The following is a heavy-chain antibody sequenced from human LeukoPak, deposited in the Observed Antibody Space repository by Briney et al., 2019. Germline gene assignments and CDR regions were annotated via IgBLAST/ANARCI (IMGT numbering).Heavy chain of an antibody. V-gene: IGHV3-30*02. CDR2: IRYDGSNK. J-gene: IGHJ4*02. D-gene: IGHD5-18*01. Sequence: GGSLRLSCAASGFTFSGYGMHWVRQAPGKGLEWVAFIRYDGSNKYYADSVKGRFTISRDNSKNTLYLQMNSLRAEDTAVYYCAVSPGYSYGTPVDYWGQGTLVTVSS. CDR3: AVSPGYSYGTPVDY. CDR1: GFTFSGYG.